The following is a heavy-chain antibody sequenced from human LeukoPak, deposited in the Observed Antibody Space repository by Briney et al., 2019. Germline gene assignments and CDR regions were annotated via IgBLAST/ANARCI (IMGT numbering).Heavy chain of an antibody. CDR2: MNPNSGNT. V-gene: IGHV1-8*03. J-gene: IGHJ6*03. Sequence: ASVKVSCKASGYTFTSYDINWVRQATGQGLEWMGWMNPNSGNTGYAQKFQGRVTITRNTSISTAYMELSSLRSEDTAVYYCARGSYSSSWTYYYYYYMDVWGKGTTVTVSS. CDR3: ARGSYSSSWTYYYYYYMDV. D-gene: IGHD6-13*01. CDR1: GYTFTSYD.